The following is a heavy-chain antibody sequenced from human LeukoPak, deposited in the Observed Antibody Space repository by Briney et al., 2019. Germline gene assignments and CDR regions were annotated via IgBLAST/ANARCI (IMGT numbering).Heavy chain of an antibody. V-gene: IGHV3-23*01. CDR1: GFTFSSYA. D-gene: IGHD3-9*01. Sequence: PGGSLRLSCAASGFTFSSYAMSWVRQAPGKGLEWVSAISGSGGSTYYADSVKGRFTISRDNSKNTLYLQMNSLRAEDTAVYYCAKGVDDILTGLWYFGYWGQGTLVTVSS. CDR3: AKGVDDILTGLWYFGY. J-gene: IGHJ4*02. CDR2: ISGSGGST.